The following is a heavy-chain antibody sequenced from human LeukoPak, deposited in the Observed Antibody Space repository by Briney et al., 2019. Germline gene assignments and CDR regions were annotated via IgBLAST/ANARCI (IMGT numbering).Heavy chain of an antibody. CDR1: GFTFSSYA. CDR3: ARDPFEATYDIHAIVY. V-gene: IGHV3-30-3*01. J-gene: IGHJ4*02. Sequence: PGGSLRLSCAASGFTFSSYAMNWVRQAPGKGLEWVAVISYDESNKYYADSVKGRFTISRDNSKNTLYLQMSSLRAEDTAVYYCARDPFEATYDIHAIVYWGQGTLVTVSS. D-gene: IGHD2-8*01. CDR2: ISYDESNK.